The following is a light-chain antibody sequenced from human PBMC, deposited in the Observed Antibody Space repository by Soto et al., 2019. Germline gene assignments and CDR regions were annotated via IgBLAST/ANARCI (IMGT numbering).Light chain of an antibody. J-gene: IGLJ3*02. CDR2: EVS. CDR3: RSDGGNLV. V-gene: IGLV2-8*01. CDR1: SSDIGNNNY. Sequence: QSALPQPPSASGAPGQSVTISCTGNSSDIGNNNYVSCYQQHPGKAPKLMIYEVSKRPSGVPDRFSGSKSGNTASLTVSGRQAEDEADYYCRSDGGNLVFGGGTKGTVL.